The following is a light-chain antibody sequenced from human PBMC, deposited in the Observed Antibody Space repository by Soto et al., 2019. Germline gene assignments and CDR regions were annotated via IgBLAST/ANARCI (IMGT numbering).Light chain of an antibody. CDR3: HQRSSWPWT. CDR2: GAS. Sequence: EIVMTQSPATLSVSPGERATLSCWASQSVSSNLAWYQQLPGQTPRPLIYGASTRATGIPARFSGSGSGTEFTLTISSLEPEDFAVYYCHQRSSWPWTFGQGTKVDI. CDR1: QSVSSN. V-gene: IGKV3-15*01. J-gene: IGKJ1*01.